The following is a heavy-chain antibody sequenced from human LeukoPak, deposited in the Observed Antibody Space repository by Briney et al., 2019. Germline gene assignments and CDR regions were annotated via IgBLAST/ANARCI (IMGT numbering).Heavy chain of an antibody. Sequence: AGGSLRLSCAASGFTFSSYEMNWVRQAPGKGLEWVSYISSSGSTIYYADSVKGRFTISRDNAKNSPYLQMNSLRAEDTAVYYCAREGRGYSYGLIDYWGQGTLVTVSS. V-gene: IGHV3-48*03. CDR1: GFTFSSYE. CDR3: AREGRGYSYGLIDY. D-gene: IGHD5-18*01. J-gene: IGHJ4*02. CDR2: ISSSGSTI.